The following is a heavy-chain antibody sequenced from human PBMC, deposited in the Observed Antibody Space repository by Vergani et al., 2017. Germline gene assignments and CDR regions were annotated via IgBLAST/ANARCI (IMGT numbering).Heavy chain of an antibody. CDR1: GFTFSSYA. Sequence: VQLVESGGGVVQPGRSLRLSCAASGFTFSSYAMSWVRQAPGKGLEWVSAISGSGGSTYYADSVKGRFTISRDNSKNTLYLQMNSLRAEDTAVYYCAKDPGYVVVLGMDVWGQGTTVTVSS. V-gene: IGHV3-23*04. CDR3: AKDPGYVVVLGMDV. CDR2: ISGSGGST. D-gene: IGHD2-15*01. J-gene: IGHJ6*02.